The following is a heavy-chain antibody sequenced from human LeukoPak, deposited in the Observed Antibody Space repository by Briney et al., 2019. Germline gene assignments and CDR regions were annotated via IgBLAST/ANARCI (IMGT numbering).Heavy chain of an antibody. Sequence: ASVKVSCKASGYTFTGHYIHWVRQAPGQGLEWMGWINPNSGGTNFAQNFQGRVTMTRDTSISTAYMELSRLRSDDTAVYYCARDLRYYGSGSYYYYMDVWGKGTTVTISS. J-gene: IGHJ6*03. D-gene: IGHD3-10*01. V-gene: IGHV1-2*02. CDR1: GYTFTGHY. CDR2: INPNSGGT. CDR3: ARDLRYYGSGSYYYYMDV.